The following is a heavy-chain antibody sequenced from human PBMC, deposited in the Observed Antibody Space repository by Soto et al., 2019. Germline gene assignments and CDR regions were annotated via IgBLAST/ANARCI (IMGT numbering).Heavy chain of an antibody. CDR1: GFAFSSYA. CDR3: AKAGLRGVIIVSFDY. J-gene: IGHJ4*02. V-gene: IGHV3-23*01. CDR2: ISSNDGST. D-gene: IGHD3-10*01. Sequence: GGSLRLSCAASGFAFSSYAMSWVRQAPGKGLEWVSAISSNDGSTNYADSVEGRFTISRDNSKNTLYLQMNSLRAEDTAVYYCAKAGLRGVIIVSFDYWGPGTLVTVSS.